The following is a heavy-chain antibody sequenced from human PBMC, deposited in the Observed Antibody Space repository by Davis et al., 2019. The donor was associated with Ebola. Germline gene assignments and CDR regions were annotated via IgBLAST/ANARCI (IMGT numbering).Heavy chain of an antibody. J-gene: IGHJ3*02. CDR3: ARTSIVGTTTTASDI. CDR1: GYTFTNYY. Sequence: ASVTVSCKASGYTFTNYYMHWVRQAPGQGLEWMGMINPNDGRTIYAQKFQGRVTMTTDTSTGTAYLDLRSLRSDDTAVYFCARTSIVGTTTTASDIWGQGTLVTVSS. D-gene: IGHD1-26*01. CDR2: INPNDGRT. V-gene: IGHV1-46*01.